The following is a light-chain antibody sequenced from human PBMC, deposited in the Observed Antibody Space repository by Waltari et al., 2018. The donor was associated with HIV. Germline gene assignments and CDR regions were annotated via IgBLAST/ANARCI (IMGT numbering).Light chain of an antibody. V-gene: IGLV1-44*01. CDR3: AAWDDSLNGLV. J-gene: IGLJ2*01. CDR1: SSNIGSNT. CDR2: SNN. Sequence: QSVLTQPPSASGTPGQRVTISCSGSSSNIGSNTVNWYQQLPGTAPKLLNYSNNQRPSGVPDRCSGSKSGTSASMAISGLQSEDEADYYCAAWDDSLNGLVFGGGTKLTVL.